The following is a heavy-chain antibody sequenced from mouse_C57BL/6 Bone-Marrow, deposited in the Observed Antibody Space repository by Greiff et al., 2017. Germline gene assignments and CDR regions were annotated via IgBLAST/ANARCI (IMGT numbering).Heavy chain of an antibody. CDR2: ISDGGSYT. CDR1: GFTFSSYA. Sequence: EVKVVEPGGGLVKPGGSLKLSCAASGFTFSSYAMSWVRQTPEKRLEWVATISDGGSYTYYPDNVKGRFTISRDNAKNNLYLQMSHLKSEDTAMYYCASLMRYWYFDVWGTGTTVTVSS. V-gene: IGHV5-4*03. CDR3: ASLMRYWYFDV. J-gene: IGHJ1*03.